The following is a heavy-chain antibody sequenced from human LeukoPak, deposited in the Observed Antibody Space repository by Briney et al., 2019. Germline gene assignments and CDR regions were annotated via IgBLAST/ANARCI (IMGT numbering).Heavy chain of an antibody. Sequence: SETLSLTCAVYGGSFSGYYWSWIRQPSGKGLEWIGEINHSGSTNYNPSLQSRVTISVDTSKNQFSLKLSSVTAADTAVYYCARGLVLRYFDWRYAFDIWGQGTMVTVSS. D-gene: IGHD3-9*01. J-gene: IGHJ3*02. CDR2: INHSGST. CDR3: ARGLVLRYFDWRYAFDI. V-gene: IGHV4-34*01. CDR1: GGSFSGYY.